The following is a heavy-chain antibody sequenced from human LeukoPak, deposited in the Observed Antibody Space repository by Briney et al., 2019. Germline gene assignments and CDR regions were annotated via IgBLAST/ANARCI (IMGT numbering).Heavy chain of an antibody. Sequence: GGSLRLSCAVSGFTVTSNYMSWVRQAPGKGLEWVSVVYPGGFTYHADSVKGRFTISRDTSKNTVYLQMDSLRAEDTAVYYCAIGGVIWRMDVWGQGTTVTVSS. V-gene: IGHV3-66*01. CDR2: VYPGGFT. D-gene: IGHD2/OR15-2a*01. J-gene: IGHJ6*02. CDR1: GFTVTSNY. CDR3: AIGGVIWRMDV.